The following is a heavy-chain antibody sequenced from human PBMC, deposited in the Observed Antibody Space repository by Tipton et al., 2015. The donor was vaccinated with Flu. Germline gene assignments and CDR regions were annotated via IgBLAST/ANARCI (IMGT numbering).Heavy chain of an antibody. CDR3: ARGPQVPVWPYYYGMDV. D-gene: IGHD2-2*01. J-gene: IGHJ6*02. Sequence: TLSLTCTVSGGSISSGSYYWSWIRQPAGKGLEWIGRIYTSGSTNYNPSLKSRVTISVDTSKNQFSLKLSSVTAADTAVYYCARGPQVPVWPYYYGMDVWGQGTTVTVSS. V-gene: IGHV4-61*02. CDR2: IYTSGST. CDR1: GGSISSGSYY.